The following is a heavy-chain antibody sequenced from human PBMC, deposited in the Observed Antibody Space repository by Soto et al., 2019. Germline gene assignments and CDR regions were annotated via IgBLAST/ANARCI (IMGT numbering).Heavy chain of an antibody. D-gene: IGHD1-26*01. CDR2: IYYSGST. V-gene: IGHV4-59*01. J-gene: IGHJ4*02. Sequence: PTGKGLEWIGYIYYSGSTNYNPSLKSRVTISVDTSKNQFSLKLSSVTAADTAVYYGARDLSSVGSYYDYWGQGTLVTVSP. CDR3: ARDLSSVGSYYDY.